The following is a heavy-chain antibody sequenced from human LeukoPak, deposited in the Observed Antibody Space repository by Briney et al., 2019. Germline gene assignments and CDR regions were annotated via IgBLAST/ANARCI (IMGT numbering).Heavy chain of an antibody. CDR1: GFTFDDYA. V-gene: IGHV3-9*01. CDR2: ISWNSGSI. D-gene: IGHD4-17*01. J-gene: IGHJ4*02. CDR3: ARVYDYGDYGRFDY. Sequence: GGSLRLSCAASGFTFDDYAMHWVRQAPGKGLEWVSGISWNSGSIGYADSVKGRFTISRDNAKNSLYLQMNSLRAEDTAVYYCARVYDYGDYGRFDYWGQGTLVTVSS.